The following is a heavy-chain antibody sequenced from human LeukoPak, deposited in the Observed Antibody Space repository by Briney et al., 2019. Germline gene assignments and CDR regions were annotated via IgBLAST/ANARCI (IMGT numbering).Heavy chain of an antibody. J-gene: IGHJ4*02. Sequence: PGGSLRLSCAASGFTFSVYSMNWVRQSPGKGLEWVSVIYSGGSTYYADSVKGRFTISRDDSKNTLYLQMNSLRAEDTAVYYCASLYSGSYVKDFDYWGQGTLVTVSS. CDR3: ASLYSGSYVKDFDY. D-gene: IGHD1-26*01. CDR2: IYSGGST. V-gene: IGHV3-53*01. CDR1: GFTFSVYS.